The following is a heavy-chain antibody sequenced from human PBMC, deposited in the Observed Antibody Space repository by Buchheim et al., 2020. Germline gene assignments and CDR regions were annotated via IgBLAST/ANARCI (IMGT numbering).Heavy chain of an antibody. CDR3: PRGGATTVYGMDV. Sequence: QVQLVESGGGVVQPGRSLRLSCAASGFTLSSYGMHWVRQAPGKGLEWVAVISYDGSNKYYADSVEGRFTISRDNSKNTLYLQMNSLRAEDTAVYYCPRGGATTVYGMDVWGQGTT. J-gene: IGHJ6*02. V-gene: IGHV3-30*03. D-gene: IGHD1-26*01. CDR1: GFTLSSYG. CDR2: ISYDGSNK.